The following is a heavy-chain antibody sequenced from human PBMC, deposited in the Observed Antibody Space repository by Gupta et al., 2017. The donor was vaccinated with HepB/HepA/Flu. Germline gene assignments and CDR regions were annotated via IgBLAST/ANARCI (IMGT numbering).Heavy chain of an antibody. J-gene: IGHJ3*02. D-gene: IGHD6-13*01. CDR1: GFTFSRYG. CDR2: ISYDGSNK. Sequence: QVQLVESGGGVVQPGRSLRLSCADSGFTFSRYGMHWVRQAPGKGLEWVAVISYDGSNKYYADSVKGRFTISRDNSKNTLYLQMNSLRAEDTAVYYCAKESSAAGDAFDIWGQGTMVTVSS. CDR3: AKESSAAGDAFDI. V-gene: IGHV3-30*18.